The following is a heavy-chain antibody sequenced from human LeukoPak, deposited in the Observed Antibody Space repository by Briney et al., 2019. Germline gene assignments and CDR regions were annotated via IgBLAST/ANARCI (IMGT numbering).Heavy chain of an antibody. V-gene: IGHV4-61*02. CDR3: AREGYCSGGNCYLWFDP. D-gene: IGHD2-15*01. CDR1: GGSISSGSYY. Sequence: SQTLSLTCTVSGGSISSGSYYWSWIRQPAGKGLEWIGRIYTSGSTNYNPSLKSRVTISVDTSKNQFSLKLSSVTAADTAVYYCAREGYCSGGNCYLWFDPWGQGTLVTVSS. CDR2: IYTSGST. J-gene: IGHJ5*02.